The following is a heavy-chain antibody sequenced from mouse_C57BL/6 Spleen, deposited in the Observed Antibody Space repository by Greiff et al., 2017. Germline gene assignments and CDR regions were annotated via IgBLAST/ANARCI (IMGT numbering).Heavy chain of an antibody. CDR1: GYTFTSYW. D-gene: IGHD3-2*02. V-gene: IGHV1-55*01. Sequence: QVQLQQPGAELVKPGASVKMSCKASGYTFTSYWITWVKQRPGQGLEWIGDIYPGSGSTNYNEKFKSKATLTVDTSSSTAYMQLSSLTSADSAVYYCGRETAQASCFAYWGQGTPVTVAA. J-gene: IGHJ3*01. CDR2: IYPGSGST. CDR3: GRETAQASCFAY.